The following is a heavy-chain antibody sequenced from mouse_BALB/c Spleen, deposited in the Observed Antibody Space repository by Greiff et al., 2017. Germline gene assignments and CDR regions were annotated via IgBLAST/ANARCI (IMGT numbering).Heavy chain of an antibody. V-gene: IGHV1S135*01. J-gene: IGHJ2*01. CDR3: ARSLYGNYLDY. CDR1: GYSFTSYY. Sequence: VQLKQSGPELMKPGASVKISCKASGYSFTSYYMHWVKQSHGKSLEWIGYIDPFNGGTSYNQKFKGKATLTVDKSSSTAYMHLSSLTSEDSAVYYCARSLYGNYLDYWGQGTTLTVSS. D-gene: IGHD2-1*01. CDR2: IDPFNGGT.